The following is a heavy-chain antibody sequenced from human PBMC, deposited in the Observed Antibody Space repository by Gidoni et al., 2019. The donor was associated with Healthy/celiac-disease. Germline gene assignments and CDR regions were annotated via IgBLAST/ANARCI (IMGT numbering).Heavy chain of an antibody. CDR1: GFTFSSSG. D-gene: IGHD3-16*02. V-gene: IGHV3-33*01. CDR2: ICYYGSHK. CDR3: AREKRLRLGELSSPLDY. Sequence: QVQLVESGGGVVQPGRSLRLSCAASGFTFSSSGMPWVRQAPGKWLEWWAVICYYGSHKYYADSVKGRFTISRDNSKNTLYLQMNSLRAEDTAVYYCAREKRLRLGELSSPLDYWGQGTLVTVSS. J-gene: IGHJ4*02.